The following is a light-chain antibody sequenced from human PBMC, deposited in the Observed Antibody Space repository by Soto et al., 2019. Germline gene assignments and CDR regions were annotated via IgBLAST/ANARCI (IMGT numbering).Light chain of an antibody. CDR3: HQYGTSPWT. CDR1: QSVATNY. CDR2: GAS. V-gene: IGKV3-20*01. J-gene: IGKJ1*01. Sequence: PGERATLSCRASQSVATNYLAWFQQKPGQAPRLLIYGASSRATGIPDRFGGSGSGRDFTLTISRLEPEDFAVYYCHQYGTSPWTFGQGTKVEVE.